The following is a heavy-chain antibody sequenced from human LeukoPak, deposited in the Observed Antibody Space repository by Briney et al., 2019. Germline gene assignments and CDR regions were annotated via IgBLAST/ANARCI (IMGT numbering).Heavy chain of an antibody. J-gene: IGHJ3*02. CDR1: GFSFSSYS. CDR3: AKGYYDTRGDAFDI. V-gene: IGHV3-48*01. Sequence: GGSLRLSCAASGFSFSSYSMNWVRQAPGKGLEWVSFISDSSSSIYYADSVKGRFTISRDNAKNSLYLQMNSLRAEDTAVYYCAKGYYDTRGDAFDIWGQGTMVTVSS. D-gene: IGHD3-22*01. CDR2: ISDSSSSI.